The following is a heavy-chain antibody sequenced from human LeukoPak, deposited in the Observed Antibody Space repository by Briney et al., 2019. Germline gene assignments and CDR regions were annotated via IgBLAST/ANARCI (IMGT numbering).Heavy chain of an antibody. D-gene: IGHD2-21*01. J-gene: IGHJ6*03. Sequence: SETPSLTCTVSGGSISGYYWNWIRQPPGKGLEWIGYIYYSGITNYNPSLKSRVTISVDTSKNQFSLKLSSVTAADTAVYYCARVGYYPDYYMDVWGKGTTVTVSS. CDR2: IYYSGIT. CDR1: GGSISGYY. V-gene: IGHV4-59*08. CDR3: ARVGYYPDYYMDV.